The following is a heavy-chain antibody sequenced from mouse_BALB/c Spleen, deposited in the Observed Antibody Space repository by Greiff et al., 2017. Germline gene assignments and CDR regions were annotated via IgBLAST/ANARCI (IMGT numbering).Heavy chain of an antibody. V-gene: IGHV3-2*02. Sequence: EVKLVESGPGLVKPSQSLSLTCTVTGYSITSDYAWNWIRQFPGNKLEWMGYISYSGSTSYNPSLKSRISITRDTSKNQFFLQLNSVTTEDTATYYCARRTTVVKYFDVWGAGTTVTVSS. CDR2: ISYSGST. D-gene: IGHD1-1*01. J-gene: IGHJ1*01. CDR1: GYSITSDYA. CDR3: ARRTTVVKYFDV.